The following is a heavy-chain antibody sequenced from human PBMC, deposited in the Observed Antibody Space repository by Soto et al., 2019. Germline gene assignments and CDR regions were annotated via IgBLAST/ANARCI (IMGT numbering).Heavy chain of an antibody. Sequence: GESLKISCKGSGYSFTSYWIGWVRQMPGKVLEWMGIIYPGDSDTRYSPSFQGQVTISADKSISTAYLQWSSLKASDTAMYYCARLPYYDSSGYRYYYYGMDVWGQGTTVTVSS. D-gene: IGHD3-22*01. CDR1: GYSFTSYW. CDR3: ARLPYYDSSGYRYYYYGMDV. J-gene: IGHJ6*02. V-gene: IGHV5-51*01. CDR2: IYPGDSDT.